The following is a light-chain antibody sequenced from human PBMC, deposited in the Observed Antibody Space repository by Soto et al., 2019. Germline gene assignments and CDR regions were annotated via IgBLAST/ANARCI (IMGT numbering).Light chain of an antibody. Sequence: DVLLTQSPISLPVTLGQPASIACRSSQSLVHSDGNTYLSWFLQRPGQSRRRFFPQVSYWDSWAADRCIGSGSCTDFTLKISMVEGENVGDDYSIPRTLLAYIFGRGTKLEI. V-gene: IGKV2-30*02. CDR2: QVS. J-gene: IGKJ2*01. CDR1: QSLVHSDGNTY. CDR3: IPRTLLAYI.